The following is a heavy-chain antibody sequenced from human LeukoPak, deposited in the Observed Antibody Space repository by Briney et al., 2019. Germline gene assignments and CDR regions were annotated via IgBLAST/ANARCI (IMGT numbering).Heavy chain of an antibody. Sequence: GGSLRLSCAASGFTFSSYAMSWVRQAPGKGLEWVSAISGSGGSTYYADSVKGRFTISRDNSKNTLYLQMNSLRAEDTAVYYCAKALKGDFWSGYPPFDYWGQGTLVTVSS. CDR3: AKALKGDFWSGYPPFDY. J-gene: IGHJ4*02. D-gene: IGHD3-3*01. CDR1: GFTFSSYA. CDR2: ISGSGGST. V-gene: IGHV3-23*01.